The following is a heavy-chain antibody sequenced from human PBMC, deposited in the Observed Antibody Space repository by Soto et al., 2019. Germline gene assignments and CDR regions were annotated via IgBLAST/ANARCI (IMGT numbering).Heavy chain of an antibody. CDR2: ISAYNGNT. CDR3: ARETYCSSTSCYFFDY. V-gene: IGHV1-18*01. CDR1: GYTFTSYG. J-gene: IGHJ4*02. D-gene: IGHD2-2*01. Sequence: ASVKVSCKASGYTFTSYGISWVRQAPGQGLEWMGWISAYNGNTNYAQKLQGRVTMTTDTSTSTAYMELRSLRSDDTAVYYCARETYCSSTSCYFFDYWGQGTLVTVSS.